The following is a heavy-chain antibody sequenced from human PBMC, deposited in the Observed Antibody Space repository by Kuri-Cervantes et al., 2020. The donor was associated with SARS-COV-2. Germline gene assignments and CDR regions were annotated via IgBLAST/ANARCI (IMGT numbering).Heavy chain of an antibody. CDR2: ISSSSSYI. CDR1: GFTVSSNY. D-gene: IGHD6-6*01. Sequence: ETLSLTCAASGFTVSSNYMNWVRQAPGKGLEWVSSISSSSSYIYYADSVKGRFTISRDNAKNSPYLQMNSLRAEDTAVYYCARAQFEYSSSYFDYWGQGTLVTVSS. J-gene: IGHJ4*02. CDR3: ARAQFEYSSSYFDY. V-gene: IGHV3-21*01.